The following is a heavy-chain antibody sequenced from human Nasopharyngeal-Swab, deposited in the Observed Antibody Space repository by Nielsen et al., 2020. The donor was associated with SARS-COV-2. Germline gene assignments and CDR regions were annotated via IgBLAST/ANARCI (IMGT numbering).Heavy chain of an antibody. D-gene: IGHD2-15*01. CDR1: GFSFRSYW. V-gene: IGHV3-74*01. CDR3: ARDGGGRDNY. Sequence: GESLKISCAASGFSFRSYWMHWVRQSPGKGLLWVSRIDTDGGITNYADSVKGRFTISRDNSKNTLYLQMNSLRADDTAVYYCARDGGGRDNYWGQGTLVTVSS. CDR2: IDTDGGIT. J-gene: IGHJ4*02.